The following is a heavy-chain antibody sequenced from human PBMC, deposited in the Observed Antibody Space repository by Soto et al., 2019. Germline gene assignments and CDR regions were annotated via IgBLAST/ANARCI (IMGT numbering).Heavy chain of an antibody. J-gene: IGHJ3*01. D-gene: IGHD6-13*01. CDR1: GDTFNSYG. V-gene: IGHV1-69*13. CDR3: ARYLADVHLWDAFDV. CDR2: IVPMFGTT. Sequence: AVKVCCKAPGDTFNSYGISWVRQAPGQGLEWMGGIVPMFGTTNLALKFEDRVTITADELTTTVYMEIRGLTSEDTAVYYCARYLADVHLWDAFDVRGHGTRVIGSS.